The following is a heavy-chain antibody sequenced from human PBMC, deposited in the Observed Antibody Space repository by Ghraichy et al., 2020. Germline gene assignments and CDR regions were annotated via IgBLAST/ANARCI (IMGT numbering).Heavy chain of an antibody. CDR2: MNPNSGNT. CDR1: GYTFTSYD. CDR3: ARVHCTNGVCYRTLGY. J-gene: IGHJ4*02. Sequence: ASVKVSCKASGYTFTSYDINWVRQATGQGLEWMGWMNPNSGNTGYAQKFQGRVTMTRNTSISTAYMELSSLRSEDTAVYYCARVHCTNGVCYRTLGYWGQGTLVTVSS. V-gene: IGHV1-8*01. D-gene: IGHD2-8*01.